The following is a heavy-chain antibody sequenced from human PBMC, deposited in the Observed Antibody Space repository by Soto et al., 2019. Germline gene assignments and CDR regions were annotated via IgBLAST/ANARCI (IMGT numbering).Heavy chain of an antibody. CDR2: IYYSGST. CDR1: GGSVNSGHYY. Sequence: SETLSLTCTVSGGSVNSGHYYWNWIRQSPGKGLEWIGYIYYSGSTNYNSSLKSRLSISIDTSRNQFSLKLTSVTAADTAVYYCARESSLLRPDSGKKIDPWGQGILVTVSS. CDR3: ARESSLLRPDSGKKIDP. J-gene: IGHJ5*01. D-gene: IGHD3-10*01. V-gene: IGHV4-61*01.